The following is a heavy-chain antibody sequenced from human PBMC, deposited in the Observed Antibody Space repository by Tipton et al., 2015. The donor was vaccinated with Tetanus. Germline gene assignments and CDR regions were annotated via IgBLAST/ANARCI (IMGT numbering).Heavy chain of an antibody. D-gene: IGHD2-2*01. Sequence: TLSLTCTVSGGSVNSGRYYWTWIRQHPGKGLEWIGYVYYSGTTKYNPSLKSRVAISVDTSNDHFSLKLNSVTAADTAVYYCARDGHPTTVVPPDPSDIWGHGALVTVSS. V-gene: IGHV4-31*03. J-gene: IGHJ3*02. CDR3: ARDGHPTTVVPPDPSDI. CDR1: GGSVNSGRYY. CDR2: VYYSGTT.